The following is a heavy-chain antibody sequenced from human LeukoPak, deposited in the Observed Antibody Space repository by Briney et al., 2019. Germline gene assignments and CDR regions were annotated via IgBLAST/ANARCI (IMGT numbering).Heavy chain of an antibody. CDR3: ARGVVTDDYYMDV. CDR1: GDSIGSGRYY. D-gene: IGHD2-21*02. CDR2: LYTNENT. J-gene: IGHJ6*03. V-gene: IGHV4-61*02. Sequence: SETLSLTCSVSGDSIGSGRYYWPWLRQPAGKGLQWIGRLYTNENTNYNPSLESRVSISVDTSKTQFFLKLTSVTAADTAVYFCARGVVTDDYYMDVWGKGTAITVSS.